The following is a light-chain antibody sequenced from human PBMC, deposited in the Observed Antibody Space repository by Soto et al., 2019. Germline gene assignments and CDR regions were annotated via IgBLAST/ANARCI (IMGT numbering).Light chain of an antibody. V-gene: IGKV3-15*01. CDR1: QSVSIN. CDR3: QQYNNWPRT. CDR2: GAS. J-gene: IGKJ1*01. Sequence: EILMTQSPATLSVSPGERATLSCRASQSVSINLAWYQQKPGKAPRLLIYGASSRATGIPARFSGSGSGTEFTLTISSLQSEDSAVYFCQQYNNWPRTFGQGTKVDI.